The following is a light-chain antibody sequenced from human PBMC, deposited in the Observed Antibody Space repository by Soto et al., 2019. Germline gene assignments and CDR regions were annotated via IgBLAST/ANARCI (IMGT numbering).Light chain of an antibody. CDR3: SSYTGRSPLGGV. J-gene: IGLJ1*01. CDR2: DVS. Sequence: QSALTQPASVSGSPGQSITISCTGTSSDVVGYNYVSWYQHHPGKAPKLMIYDVSNRPSGVSNRFSGSKSGNTASLTISGLQAEDEADYYCSSYTGRSPLGGVFGTGTKVTVL. V-gene: IGLV2-14*03. CDR1: SSDVVGYNY.